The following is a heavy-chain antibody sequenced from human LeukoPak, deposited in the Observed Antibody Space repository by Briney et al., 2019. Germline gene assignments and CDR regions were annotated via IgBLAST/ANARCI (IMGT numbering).Heavy chain of an antibody. CDR2: AIPILGIA. CDR1: EGIFSSYT. D-gene: IGHD5-24*01. V-gene: IGHV1-69*04. Sequence: SVKVSCKASEGIFSSYTFNWVRQAPGQGLEWMGRAIPILGIATYAQKFQGRITITADKYTSTAYMELSSLRSDDTAMYYCAREPDVDMSTFRGEAFDIWGQGTMVTVSS. CDR3: AREPDVDMSTFRGEAFDI. J-gene: IGHJ3*02.